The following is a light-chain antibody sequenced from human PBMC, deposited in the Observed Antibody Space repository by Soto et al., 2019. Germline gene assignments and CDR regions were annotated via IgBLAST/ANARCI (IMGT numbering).Light chain of an antibody. CDR2: VAS. CDR1: QGIGSN. V-gene: IGKV1-9*01. CDR3: QQLNTYPHT. J-gene: IGKJ4*01. Sequence: DIPLTQSPSSLSASIGDGITITCRASQGIGSNLAWYQQKPGKAPKFLIYVASTLQSGVPSRFSGSGSGTEFTLTVSSLQPEDFATYYCQQLNTYPHTFGGGTTVEIK.